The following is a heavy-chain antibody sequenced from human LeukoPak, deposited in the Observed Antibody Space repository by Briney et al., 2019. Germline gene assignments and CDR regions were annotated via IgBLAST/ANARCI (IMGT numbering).Heavy chain of an antibody. CDR3: ARDRGYYVFDY. J-gene: IGHJ4*02. CDR1: GFTFSNYR. CDR2: VKPDGSEK. V-gene: IGHV3-7*01. D-gene: IGHD3-22*01. Sequence: GGSLRLSCAASGFTFSNYRMTWVRQAPGKGLEWVAHVKPDGSEKSYVDSVKGRFTISRDNAQNSLYLQMNSLRAEDTAVYYCARDRGYYVFDYWGQGTLVTVSS.